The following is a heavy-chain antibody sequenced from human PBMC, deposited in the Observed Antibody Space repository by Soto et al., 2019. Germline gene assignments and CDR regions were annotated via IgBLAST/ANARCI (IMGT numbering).Heavy chain of an antibody. J-gene: IGHJ4*02. D-gene: IGHD1-26*01. V-gene: IGHV1-69*06. CDR3: ARVESGSYGIYYFDY. CDR2: IIPIFGTA. Sequence: GASVKVSCKASGGTFSSYAISWVRQAPGQGLEWMGGIIPIFGTANYAQKFQGRVTITADKSTSTAYMELSSLRSEDTAVYYCARVESGSYGIYYFDYWGQGTLVTVSS. CDR1: GGTFSSYA.